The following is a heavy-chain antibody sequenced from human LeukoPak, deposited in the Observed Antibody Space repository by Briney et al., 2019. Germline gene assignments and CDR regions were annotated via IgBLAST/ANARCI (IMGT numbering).Heavy chain of an antibody. Sequence: GGSLRLSCAASGFTFSSYGMHWVRQAPGKGLEWVAVISYDGSNKYYADSVKGRFTISRDNSKNTLYLQTNSLRAEDTAVYYCAKDTPYYYGMDVWGQGTTVTVSS. CDR2: ISYDGSNK. CDR1: GFTFSSYG. CDR3: AKDTPYYYGMDV. V-gene: IGHV3-30*18. J-gene: IGHJ6*02.